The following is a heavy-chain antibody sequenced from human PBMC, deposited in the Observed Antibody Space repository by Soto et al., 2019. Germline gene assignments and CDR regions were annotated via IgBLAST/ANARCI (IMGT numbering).Heavy chain of an antibody. V-gene: IGHV3-30-3*01. Sequence: QVRLVESGGGVVQPGRSLTLSCAASGFTFSNYAMHWIRQAPGKGLEWVALISSDGSSMFYADSVKGRLTISRDNSMNTLYLQLSSLRAEETALYYCAGSDSGGINWFDPWGQGTLVIVSS. D-gene: IGHD2-21*02. CDR3: AGSDSGGINWFDP. CDR1: GFTFSNYA. J-gene: IGHJ5*02. CDR2: ISSDGSSM.